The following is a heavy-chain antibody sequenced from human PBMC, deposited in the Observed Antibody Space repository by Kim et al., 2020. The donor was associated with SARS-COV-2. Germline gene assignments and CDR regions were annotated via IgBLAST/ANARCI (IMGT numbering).Heavy chain of an antibody. CDR3: ARTVTNWFDP. D-gene: IGHD4-17*01. CDR2: T. Sequence: TNSNPALKCRATISVDTSKNQFSLKLSSVTAADTAVYYCARTVTNWFDPWGQGTLVTVSS. J-gene: IGHJ5*02. V-gene: IGHV4-59*01.